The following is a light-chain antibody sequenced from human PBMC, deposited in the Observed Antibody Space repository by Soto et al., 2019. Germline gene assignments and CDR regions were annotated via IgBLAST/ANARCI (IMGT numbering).Light chain of an antibody. CDR2: GAT. Sequence: EIVMTQTPATLSVSPGESATLSCRASQSVNTNIAWYQQKPGQAPRLLIYGATTGATGIPVRFSGSGSGTEFTLTINSLQSEDFAVYYCQQYDKWPRWTFGQGTKVDLK. CDR1: QSVNTN. V-gene: IGKV3-15*01. CDR3: QQYDKWPRWT. J-gene: IGKJ1*01.